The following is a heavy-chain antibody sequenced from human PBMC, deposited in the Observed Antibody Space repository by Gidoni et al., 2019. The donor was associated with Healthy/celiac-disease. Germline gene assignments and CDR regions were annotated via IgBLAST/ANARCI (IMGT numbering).Heavy chain of an antibody. V-gene: IGHV4-39*01. D-gene: IGHD6-13*01. Sequence: QLQLQESGPGLLNPPEPLSLTCLSPVAPSTSSSYSWGWIRQPPGKGLEWIGSIYYSGSTYYNPSLKSRVTISVDTSKNQFSLKLSSVTAADTAVYYCARRVRDSSSYHFDYWGQGTLVTVSS. J-gene: IGHJ4*02. CDR2: IYYSGST. CDR1: VAPSTSSSYS. CDR3: ARRVRDSSSYHFDY.